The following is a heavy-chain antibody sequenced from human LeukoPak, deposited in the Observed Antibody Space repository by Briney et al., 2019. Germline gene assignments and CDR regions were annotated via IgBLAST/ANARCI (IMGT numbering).Heavy chain of an antibody. D-gene: IGHD6-19*01. J-gene: IGHJ4*02. CDR1: GFTFSSYS. CDR3: ARLAVTGEDDSFGY. V-gene: IGHV3-21*01. Sequence: GGSLRLSCAASGFTFSSYSMNWVRQAPGKGLEWVSSISSSSSYIYYADSVKGRFTISRDNAKNSLYLQMNSLRAEDTAVYYCARLAVTGEDDSFGYWGQGTLVTVSS. CDR2: ISSSSSYI.